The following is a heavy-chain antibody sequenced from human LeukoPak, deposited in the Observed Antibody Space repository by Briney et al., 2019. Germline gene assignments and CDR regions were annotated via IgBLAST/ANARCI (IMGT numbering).Heavy chain of an antibody. D-gene: IGHD3-3*01. CDR2: IYYSGST. Sequence: KPSETLSLTCTVSGGSISSYYWSCIRQPPGKGLEWIGYIYYSGSTNYNPSLKSRVTISVDTSKNQFSLKLSSVTAADTAVYYCARGYDFCSCYYHFDYWGQGTLVTVSS. V-gene: IGHV4-59*01. CDR3: ARGYDFCSCYYHFDY. CDR1: GGSISSYY. J-gene: IGHJ4*02.